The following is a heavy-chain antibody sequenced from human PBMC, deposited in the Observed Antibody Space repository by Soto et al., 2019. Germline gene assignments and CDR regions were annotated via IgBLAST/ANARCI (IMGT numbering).Heavy chain of an antibody. Sequence: QVQLVESGGGVVQPGRSLRLSCAASGFTFSSYGMHWVRQAPGKGLEWVAVIWYDGSNKYYADSVKGRFTISRDNSKNTLYLQMNSLRAEDTAVYYCARAGDYDILTGHLDVWGQGTTVTVSS. J-gene: IGHJ6*02. D-gene: IGHD3-9*01. V-gene: IGHV3-33*01. CDR2: IWYDGSNK. CDR3: ARAGDYDILTGHLDV. CDR1: GFTFSSYG.